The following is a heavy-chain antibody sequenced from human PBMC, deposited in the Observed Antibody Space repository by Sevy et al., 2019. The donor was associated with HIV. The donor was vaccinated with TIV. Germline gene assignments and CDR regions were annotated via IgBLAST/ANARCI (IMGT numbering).Heavy chain of an antibody. CDR2: IKSNPDGGTT. V-gene: IGHV3-15*01. Sequence: GGSLRLSCAASGFTFSNAWMNWVRQAPGKGLEWVGRIKSNPDGGTTDYAAPVKGRFTISRDDSRGTVYLQMNSLKTDDTAVFYCATGGYYFDYWGQGTPVTVSS. CDR3: ATGGYYFDY. CDR1: GFTFSNAW. J-gene: IGHJ4*02. D-gene: IGHD6-13*01.